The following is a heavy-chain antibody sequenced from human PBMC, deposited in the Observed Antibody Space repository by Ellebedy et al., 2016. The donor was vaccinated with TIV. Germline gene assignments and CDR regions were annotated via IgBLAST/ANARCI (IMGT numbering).Heavy chain of an antibody. CDR2: VYYSGTT. CDR3: ATETAAGLGTFGH. V-gene: IGHV4-59*01. CDR1: GGSISGYY. Sequence: MPSETLSLTCTVSGGSISGYYWSWIRQPPGKGLEWIGYVYYSGTTSYNPSLKSRVTVSVDTSKHHFSLRLTSVTAADTAVYYCATETAAGLGTFGHWGQGTLVTVSS. J-gene: IGHJ1*01. D-gene: IGHD6-13*01.